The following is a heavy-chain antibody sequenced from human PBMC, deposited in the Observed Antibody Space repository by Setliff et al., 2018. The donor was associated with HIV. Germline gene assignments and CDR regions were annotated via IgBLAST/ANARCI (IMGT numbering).Heavy chain of an antibody. Sequence: PSETLSLTCSLSGGSINDHYFSWIRQSPGKGLEWIGSIYQSGNTNYNPSLESRLTISVDTAKNQFSLKLSSVTAADTAVYYCAAATTLLSPRAWGQGTLVTVSS. D-gene: IGHD2-15*01. CDR2: IYQSGNT. J-gene: IGHJ5*02. CDR3: AAATTLLSPRA. V-gene: IGHV4-59*08. CDR1: GGSINDHY.